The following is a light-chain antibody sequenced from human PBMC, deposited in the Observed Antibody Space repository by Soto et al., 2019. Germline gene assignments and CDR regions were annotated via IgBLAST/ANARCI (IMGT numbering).Light chain of an antibody. CDR1: QSVSSN. J-gene: IGKJ4*01. CDR3: QQRSNWPLT. Sequence: EIVMAPSPDSLFVSAWERAPLSCRASQSVSSNLAWYQQKPGQAPRLLIYGASNRATGIPARFSGSGSGTDFTLTISSLEPEDFAIYYCQQRSNWPLTFGGGTKVDIK. CDR2: GAS. V-gene: IGKV3-11*01.